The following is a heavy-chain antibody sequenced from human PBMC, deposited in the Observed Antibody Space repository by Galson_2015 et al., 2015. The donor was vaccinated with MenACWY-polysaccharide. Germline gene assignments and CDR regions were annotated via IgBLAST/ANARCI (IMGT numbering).Heavy chain of an antibody. D-gene: IGHD2-21*02. CDR1: GFTFSSYW. CDR3: ARDPHCGAGCSIHDAFDV. V-gene: IGHV3-74*01. J-gene: IGHJ3*01. Sequence: SLRLSCAASGFTFSSYWMHWVRQAPGEGLVWVSRIKTDGSSTSYADSVKGRFTVSRDNAKNTVYLQMNSLRVEDTAVYYCARDPHCGAGCSIHDAFDVWDQGTKVTVSS. CDR2: IKTDGSST.